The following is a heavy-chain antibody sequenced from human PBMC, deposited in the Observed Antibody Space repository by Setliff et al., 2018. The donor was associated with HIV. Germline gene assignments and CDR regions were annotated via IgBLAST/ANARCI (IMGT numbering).Heavy chain of an antibody. CDR3: ARQIWNESPGYGFDP. D-gene: IGHD3-22*01. Sequence: SETLSLTCTVSGASISSGNYHWSWIRQPAGKGLEWIGRLYSSGSTNFNPSLKSRVSISVDTSKNQFSLRLTSVTAADTAVYYCARQIWNESPGYGFDPWGQGTLVTVSS. V-gene: IGHV4-61*02. CDR1: GASISSGNYH. CDR2: LYSSGST. J-gene: IGHJ5*02.